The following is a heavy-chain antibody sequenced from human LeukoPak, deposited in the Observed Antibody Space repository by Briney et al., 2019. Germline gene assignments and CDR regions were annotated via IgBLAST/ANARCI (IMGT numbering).Heavy chain of an antibody. CDR1: GGTFSSYA. D-gene: IGHD3-3*01. CDR2: IIPILGIA. V-gene: IGHV1-69*04. Sequence: ASVKVSCKASGGTFSSYAISWVRQAPGQGLEWMGRIIPILGIANYAQKFQGRVTITADKSTSTAYMELSSLRSEDTTVYYCAKDSTIFGVVIRYWGQGTLVTVSS. J-gene: IGHJ4*02. CDR3: AKDSTIFGVVIRY.